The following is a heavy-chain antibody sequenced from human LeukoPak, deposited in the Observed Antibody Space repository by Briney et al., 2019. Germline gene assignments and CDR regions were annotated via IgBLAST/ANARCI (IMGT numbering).Heavy chain of an antibody. Sequence: PSDTLSLTCAVSVYSISSTHWWGWIRQPPGKGLEWIGEVHLSGTSNYNPSLKSRVSMSIDKSKNQLSLKLTSVTAADTAMYYCARESGAFSPSGFWGQGTLVTVSS. CDR2: VHLSGTS. D-gene: IGHD1-26*01. V-gene: IGHV4-28*03. J-gene: IGHJ4*02. CDR1: VYSISSTHW. CDR3: ARESGAFSPSGF.